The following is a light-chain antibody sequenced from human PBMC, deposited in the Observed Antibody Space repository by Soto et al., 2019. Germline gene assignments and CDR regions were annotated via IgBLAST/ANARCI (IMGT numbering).Light chain of an antibody. V-gene: IGLV2-11*01. Sequence: QYALTQPPSVSGSPGQSVTISCTGTTSDVGGYNSVSWYQQHPGKAPKLMIYDVTYRPSGVPDRFSGSKSGNTASLTISGLQAEDEADYYCCSYAGSYTYVIFGGGTKLTVL. CDR2: DVT. CDR3: CSYAGSYTYVI. CDR1: TSDVGGYNS. J-gene: IGLJ2*01.